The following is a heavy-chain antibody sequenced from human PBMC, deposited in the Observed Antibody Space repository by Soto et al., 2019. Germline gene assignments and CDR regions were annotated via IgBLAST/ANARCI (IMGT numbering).Heavy chain of an antibody. CDR2: ISSSSSYI. Sequence: EVQLVESGGGLVKPGGSLRLSCAASGFTFSSYSMNWVRQAQGKGLEWVSSISSSSSYIYYADSVKGRFTISRDNAKKSLYLQMNSLRAEDTAVYYCARGHSSSSGDYYYGMDVWGQGTTVTVSS. CDR1: GFTFSSYS. D-gene: IGHD6-6*01. V-gene: IGHV3-21*01. J-gene: IGHJ6*02. CDR3: ARGHSSSSGDYYYGMDV.